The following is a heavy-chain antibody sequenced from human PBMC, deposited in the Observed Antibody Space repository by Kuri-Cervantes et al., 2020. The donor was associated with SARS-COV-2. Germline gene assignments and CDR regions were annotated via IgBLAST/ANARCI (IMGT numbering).Heavy chain of an antibody. D-gene: IGHD6-13*01. CDR2: INPSGGST. CDR3: ARGGSSWYLDY. CDR1: GGTFSTYV. V-gene: IGHV1-46*01. J-gene: IGHJ4*02. Sequence: ASVKVPCKASGGTFSTYVITWVRQAPGQGFEWMGIINPSGGSTSYAQKFQGRVTMTRDTSTSSVYMELSSLRSEDTAVYYCARGGSSWYLDYWGQGTLVTVSS.